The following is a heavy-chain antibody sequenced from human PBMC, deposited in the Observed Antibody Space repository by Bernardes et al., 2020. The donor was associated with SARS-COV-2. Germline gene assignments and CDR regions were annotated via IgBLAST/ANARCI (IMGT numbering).Heavy chain of an antibody. CDR3: ARDRSPTMIQGGTDYWFDP. Sequence: ASRKVSCKASGYSFTSYGISWVRQAPGQGLEWMGWISAYNGNTEYAQKFQGRLTMTTDTSATTAYMELRSLRYDDTAVYYCARDRSPTMIQGGTDYWFDPWGQGTLVTV. CDR1: GYSFTSYG. CDR2: ISAYNGNT. V-gene: IGHV1-18*04. D-gene: IGHD3-10*01. J-gene: IGHJ5*02.